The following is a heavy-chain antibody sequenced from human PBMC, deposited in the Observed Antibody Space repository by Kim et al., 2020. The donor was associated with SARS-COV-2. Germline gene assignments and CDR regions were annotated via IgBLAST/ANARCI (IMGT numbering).Heavy chain of an antibody. V-gene: IGHV4-39*01. CDR3: VWGSNSRWLVDPGADY. CDR2: IYYSGST. J-gene: IGHJ4*02. D-gene: IGHD6-19*01. Sequence: SETLSLTCTVSGGSISSSSYYWGWIRQPPGKGLEWIGSIYYSGSTYYNPSLKSRVTISVDTSKNQFSLKLSSVTAADTAVYYCVWGSNSRWLVDPGADYWGQGTLVTVSS. CDR1: GGSISSSSYY.